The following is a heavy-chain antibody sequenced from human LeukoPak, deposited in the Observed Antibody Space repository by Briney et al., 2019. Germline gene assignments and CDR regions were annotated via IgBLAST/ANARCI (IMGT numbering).Heavy chain of an antibody. CDR2: IYSGGST. CDR1: GFTVSSNY. J-gene: IGHJ6*02. Sequence: GGSLRLSCAASGFTVSSNYMSWVRQAPGKGLEWGSVIYSGGSTYYADSVKGRFTISRDNSKNTLYLQMNSLRAEDTAVYYCARAIGDPNYYYYGMDLGGQGTTATVSS. V-gene: IGHV3-66*01. D-gene: IGHD3-10*01. CDR3: ARAIGDPNYYYYGMDL.